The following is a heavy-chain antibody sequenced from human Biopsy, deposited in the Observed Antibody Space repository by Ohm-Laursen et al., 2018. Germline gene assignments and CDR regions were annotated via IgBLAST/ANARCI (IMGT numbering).Heavy chain of an antibody. J-gene: IGHJ3*02. D-gene: IGHD3-22*01. CDR2: TYYRSKWYN. CDR1: GDSVSSNSAA. Sequence: SETLSLTCAISGDSVSSNSAAWNWIRQSPSRGLEWLGRTYYRSKWYNDYAASVKSRITINPDTSKNQFSLQLNSVTPEDTAVYYCARDTIGYDSSGYYYGDGFDMWGQGTMVTVSS. V-gene: IGHV6-1*01. CDR3: ARDTIGYDSSGYYYGDGFDM.